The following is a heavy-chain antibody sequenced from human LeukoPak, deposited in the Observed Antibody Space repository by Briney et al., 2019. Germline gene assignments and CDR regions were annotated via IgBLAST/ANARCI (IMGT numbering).Heavy chain of an antibody. D-gene: IGHD3-10*01. J-gene: IGHJ4*02. CDR3: ASDYGSGSPRGY. CDR1: GFTFSSYA. Sequence: GGSLRLSCGASGFTFSSYAMTWVRQAPGKGLEWVSAISGTGGYTYYTDSVKGRFTISRDNSKNTLYLQMNSLRAEDTAVYYCASDYGSGSPRGYWGQGTLVTVSS. V-gene: IGHV3-23*01. CDR2: ISGTGGYT.